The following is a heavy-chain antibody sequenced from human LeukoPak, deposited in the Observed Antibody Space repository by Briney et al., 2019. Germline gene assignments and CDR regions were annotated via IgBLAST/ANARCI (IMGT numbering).Heavy chain of an antibody. CDR3: ARSEWLASFDY. D-gene: IGHD6-19*01. Sequence: SETLSLTCAVYGGSFSGYYWSWIRQPPGKGLEWIGYIYYSGSTNYKPSLKSRLTISADTSKNQFSLKLNSVTAADTAVYYCARSEWLASFDYWGQGTLVTVSS. J-gene: IGHJ4*02. CDR2: IYYSGST. CDR1: GGSFSGYY. V-gene: IGHV4-59*08.